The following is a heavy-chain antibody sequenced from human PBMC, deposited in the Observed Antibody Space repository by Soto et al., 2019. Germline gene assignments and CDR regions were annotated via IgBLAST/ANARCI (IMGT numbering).Heavy chain of an antibody. CDR2: IYHSGSI. V-gene: IGHV4-4*02. D-gene: IGHD2-2*01. J-gene: IGHJ5*02. CDR1: SGSISSSNW. Sequence: QVQLQESGPGLVKPSGTLSLTCAVSSGSISSSNWWSWVRQSPGKGLEWIGEIYHSGSINYNPSLKRRVTISIDKSKNHFSLKLSSVTAADTAVYYGARVPKFCSDTFCYGWFDPWGQGTLVTVSS. CDR3: ARVPKFCSDTFCYGWFDP.